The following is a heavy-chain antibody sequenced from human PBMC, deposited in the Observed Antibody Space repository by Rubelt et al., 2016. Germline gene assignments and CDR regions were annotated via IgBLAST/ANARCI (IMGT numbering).Heavy chain of an antibody. Sequence: QVQLVQSGAEVKKPGASVKVSCKASGYTFTSYDINWVRQATGQGLEWMGWMNPNSGNTGYAQKFQGRVTMTRNTSISTTYMELISLRAEDPAVDYWARLSITSLGVVVYYYGMDVWGQGTTVTVSS. V-gene: IGHV1-8*01. D-gene: IGHD3-3*01. CDR1: GYTFTSYD. CDR2: MNPNSGNT. J-gene: IGHJ6*02. CDR3: ARLSITSLGVVVYYYGMDV.